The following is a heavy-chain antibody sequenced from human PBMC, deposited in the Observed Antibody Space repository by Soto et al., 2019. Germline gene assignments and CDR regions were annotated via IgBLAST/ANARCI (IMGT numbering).Heavy chain of an antibody. CDR2: ISSSSSTI. CDR3: ARPLYYDSSGYYYGGFDY. D-gene: IGHD3-22*01. J-gene: IGHJ4*02. CDR1: GFTFSSYS. Sequence: EVQLVESGGGLVQPGGSLRLSCAASGFTFSSYSMNWVRQAPRKGLEWVSYISSSSSTIYYADSVKGRFTISRDNAKNSLYLQMNSLRDEDTAVYYCARPLYYDSSGYYYGGFDYWGQGTLVTVSS. V-gene: IGHV3-48*02.